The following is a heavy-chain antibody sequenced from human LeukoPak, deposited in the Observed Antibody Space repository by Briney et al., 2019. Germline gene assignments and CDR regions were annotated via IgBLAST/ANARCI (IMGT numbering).Heavy chain of an antibody. CDR2: INHSGST. CDR3: ASGFRGYYSPETYNWFDP. J-gene: IGHJ5*02. CDR1: GGSFSGYY. V-gene: IGHV4-34*01. D-gene: IGHD3-3*01. Sequence: PSETLSLTCAVYGGSFSGYYWSWIRQPPGKGLEWIGEINHSGSTNYNPSLKSRVTISVDTSKNQFSLKLSSVTAADTAVYYCASGFRGYYSPETYNWFDPWGQGTLVTVSS.